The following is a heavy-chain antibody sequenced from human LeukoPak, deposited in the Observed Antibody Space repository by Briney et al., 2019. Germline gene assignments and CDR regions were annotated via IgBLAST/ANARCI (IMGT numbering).Heavy chain of an antibody. Sequence: GGSLRLSCAASGFTFSSYEMNWVRQAPAKGLEWVSYISISGSTIYYADSVKGRCTISRDNAKNSLYLQMNSLRAQDTAVDYFARDSYAGYSYGFYYYCMDVWGKGTTVTVSS. CDR1: GFTFSSYE. D-gene: IGHD5-18*01. CDR3: ARDSYAGYSYGFYYYCMDV. V-gene: IGHV3-48*03. J-gene: IGHJ6*03. CDR2: ISISGSTI.